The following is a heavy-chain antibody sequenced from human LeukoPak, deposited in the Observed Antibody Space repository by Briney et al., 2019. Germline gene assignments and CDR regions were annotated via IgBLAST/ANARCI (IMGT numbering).Heavy chain of an antibody. Sequence: PSETLSLTCTVSGGSISSSSYYWGWIRQPPGKGLEWIGSIYYSGSTYYNPSLKSRVTISVDTYKNQFSLKLSSVTAADTAVYYCARLRPPYYTLDYWGQGTLVTVSS. J-gene: IGHJ4*02. CDR1: GGSISSSSYY. CDR3: ARLRPPYYTLDY. CDR2: IYYSGST. D-gene: IGHD3-22*01. V-gene: IGHV4-39*01.